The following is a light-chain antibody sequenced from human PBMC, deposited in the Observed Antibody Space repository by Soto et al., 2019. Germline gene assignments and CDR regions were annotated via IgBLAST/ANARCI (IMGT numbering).Light chain of an antibody. CDR1: SSDVGSYNL. CDR3: CSYAGSSTLV. V-gene: IGLV2-23*01. J-gene: IGLJ2*01. CDR2: EGS. Sequence: QSALTQPASVSGSPGQSITISCTGTSSDVGSYNLVSWYQQHPGKAPKLMIYEGSKPPSGVSNRFSGYKAGNTSSLTSSGLQAEDEADYYCCSYAGSSTLVFGGGTKLTVL.